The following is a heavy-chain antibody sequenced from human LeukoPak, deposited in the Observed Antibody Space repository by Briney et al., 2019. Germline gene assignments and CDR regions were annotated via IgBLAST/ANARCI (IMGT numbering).Heavy chain of an antibody. Sequence: GGSLRLSCTGSGFDFNTYAMSWVRQAPGKGLEWVSGISAGGRTTYYVDSVKGRFTIFRDKSKNTVYLQMNSLRAEDTAIYYCVKPMCDSTTCYRYFDTWGQGILVTVSS. J-gene: IGHJ4*02. D-gene: IGHD2-2*01. CDR1: GFDFNTYA. V-gene: IGHV3-23*01. CDR2: ISAGGRTT. CDR3: VKPMCDSTTCYRYFDT.